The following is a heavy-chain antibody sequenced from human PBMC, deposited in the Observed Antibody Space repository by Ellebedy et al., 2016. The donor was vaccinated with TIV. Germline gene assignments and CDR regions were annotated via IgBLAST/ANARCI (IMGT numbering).Heavy chain of an antibody. V-gene: IGHV3-21*01. D-gene: IGHD6-13*01. Sequence: PGGSLRLSCAASGFTFSTYSMNWVRQAPGKGLEWVASISSTSSYIYYADSVKGRFTISRDNAKNSLSLQMNSLRADDTAVYYCARAFGQQLVHRFDYWGQGTLVTVSS. CDR1: GFTFSTYS. CDR2: ISSTSSYI. CDR3: ARAFGQQLVHRFDY. J-gene: IGHJ4*02.